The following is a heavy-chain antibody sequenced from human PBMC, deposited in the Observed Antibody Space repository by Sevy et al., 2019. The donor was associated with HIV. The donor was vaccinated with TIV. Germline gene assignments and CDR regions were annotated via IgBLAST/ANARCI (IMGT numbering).Heavy chain of an antibody. V-gene: IGHV3-21*01. J-gene: IGHJ5*02. Sequence: GGSLRLSCAASGFTLSSYSMNWVRQAPGKGLEWVSSISSSSSYIYYADSVKGRFTISRDNAKNSLYLQMNSLRAEDTAVYYCARDKDGDYGWGFDPWGQGTLVTVSS. CDR2: ISSSSSYI. D-gene: IGHD4-17*01. CDR3: ARDKDGDYGWGFDP. CDR1: GFTLSSYS.